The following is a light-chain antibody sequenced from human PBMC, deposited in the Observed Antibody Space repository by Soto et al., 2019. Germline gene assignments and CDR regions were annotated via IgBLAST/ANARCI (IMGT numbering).Light chain of an antibody. CDR2: GAS. J-gene: IGKJ2*01. Sequence: ESVLTQSPGTLSLSPGERATLSCRVSQSVSSYLAWYQQQPGQAPRLLIYGASTRATGIPDRFSGSGSETDFTLTISRLEPEDFAVYYCQQYGSSPYTLGQGTKLEIK. CDR3: QQYGSSPYT. CDR1: QSVSSY. V-gene: IGKV3-20*01.